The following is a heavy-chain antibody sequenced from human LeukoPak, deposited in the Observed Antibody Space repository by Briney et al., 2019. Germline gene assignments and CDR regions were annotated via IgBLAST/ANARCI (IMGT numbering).Heavy chain of an antibody. CDR3: ARDVPRTSGP. J-gene: IGHJ5*02. Sequence: GGSLRLSCAASGFTFSSEWMHWVRQAPGRGLVWISHIDGNGRTTNYGDSVRGRFTVSRDNAKNTLYLQMNSLRAEDTAVYYCARDVPRTSGPWGQGTLVTVSS. D-gene: IGHD3-10*01. CDR1: GFTFSSEW. V-gene: IGHV3-74*01. CDR2: IDGNGRTT.